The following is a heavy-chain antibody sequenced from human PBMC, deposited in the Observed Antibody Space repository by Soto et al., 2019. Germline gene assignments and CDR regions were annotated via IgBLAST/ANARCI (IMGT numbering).Heavy chain of an antibody. CDR1: GGSITSSY. Sequence: PSETLSLTCTVSGGSITSSYWSWIRRPPGKGLEWIAYIYDTGISGYTPSTSYNPSLKSRVTMSVDTSKNQFSLKLSSVTAADTAVYYCARGRIGALGAAAGTGDFDYWGQGTLVTVSS. D-gene: IGHD6-13*01. J-gene: IGHJ4*02. CDR2: IYDTGISGYTPST. CDR3: ARGRIGALGAAAGTGDFDY. V-gene: IGHV4-59*12.